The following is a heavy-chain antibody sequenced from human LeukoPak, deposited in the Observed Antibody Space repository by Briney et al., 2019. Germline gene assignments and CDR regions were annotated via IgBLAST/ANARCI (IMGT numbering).Heavy chain of an antibody. CDR3: TTWSSQFDY. Sequence: GGSLRLSCAASGFTFSDAWMTWVRQAPGKGLECVGFIQSKTDGGTTDSAAPVKGRFTVSRDDSKNTLYLQMNSLKTEDTAVYYCTTWSSQFDYWGQGTLVTVSS. D-gene: IGHD6-6*01. J-gene: IGHJ4*02. V-gene: IGHV3-15*01. CDR1: GFTFSDAW. CDR2: IQSKTDGGTT.